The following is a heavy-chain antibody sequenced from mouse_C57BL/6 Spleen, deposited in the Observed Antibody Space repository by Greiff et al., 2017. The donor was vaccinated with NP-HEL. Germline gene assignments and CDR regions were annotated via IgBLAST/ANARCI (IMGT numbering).Heavy chain of an antibody. D-gene: IGHD2-5*01. CDR3: ARDSNGLDY. CDR2: ISSGSSTI. J-gene: IGHJ2*01. CDR1: GFTFSDYG. V-gene: IGHV5-17*01. Sequence: EVHLVESGGGLVKPGGSLKLSCAASGFTFSDYGMHWVRQAPEKGLEWVAYISSGSSTIYYADTVKGRFTISRDNAKNTLFLQMTSLRSEDTAMYYCARDSNGLDYWGQGTTLTVSS.